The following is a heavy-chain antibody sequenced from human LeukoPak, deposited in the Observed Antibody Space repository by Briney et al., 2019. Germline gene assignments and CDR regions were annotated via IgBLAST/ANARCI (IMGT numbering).Heavy chain of an antibody. Sequence: PGGSLRLSCAASGFTFSSYAMHWVRQAPGKGLEWVAVISYDGSNKYYADSVKGRFTISRDNSKNTLYLRMNSLRAEDTAVYYCARAGGSYWGVFDYWGQGTLVTVSS. CDR1: GFTFSSYA. CDR2: ISYDGSNK. CDR3: ARAGGSYWGVFDY. D-gene: IGHD1-26*01. V-gene: IGHV3-30-3*01. J-gene: IGHJ4*02.